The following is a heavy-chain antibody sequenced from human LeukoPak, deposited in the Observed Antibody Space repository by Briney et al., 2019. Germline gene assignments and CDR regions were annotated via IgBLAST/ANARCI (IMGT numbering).Heavy chain of an antibody. CDR3: ARVASAWADDY. D-gene: IGHD6-19*01. J-gene: IGHJ4*02. Sequence: GGSLRLSCAASGFTFGYYGMNWVRQAPGKGLEWISYISSGSGTIYYADSVKGRFSISRDDAKSSLCLQVNSLRVEDTAVYYCARVASAWADDYWGQGALVTVSS. CDR2: ISSGSGTI. V-gene: IGHV3-48*01. CDR1: GFTFGYYG.